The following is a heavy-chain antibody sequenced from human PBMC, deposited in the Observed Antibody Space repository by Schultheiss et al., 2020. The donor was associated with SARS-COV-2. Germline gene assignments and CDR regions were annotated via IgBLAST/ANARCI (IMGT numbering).Heavy chain of an antibody. J-gene: IGHJ4*02. CDR3: AKTSPAGIPAPGTRADY. CDR1: GFTFSSYA. D-gene: IGHD6-13*01. V-gene: IGHV3-23*01. Sequence: GGSLRLSCAASGFTFSSYAMSWVRQAPGKGLEWVSAISGSGGSTYYADSVKGRFTISRDNSKNTLYLQMNSLRAEDTAVYYCAKTSPAGIPAPGTRADYWGQGTLVTVSS. CDR2: ISGSGGST.